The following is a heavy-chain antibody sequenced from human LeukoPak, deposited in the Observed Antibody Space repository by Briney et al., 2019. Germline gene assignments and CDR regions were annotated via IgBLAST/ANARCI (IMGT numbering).Heavy chain of an antibody. V-gene: IGHV3-30*02. CDR3: ARAVDKGTGYYMDF. CDR2: ILFDGSKK. J-gene: IGHJ4*02. CDR1: GFTFSHHG. D-gene: IGHD3-22*01. Sequence: GGSLRLSCAASGFTFSHHGMHWVRQAPGKGLEWVAFILFDGSKKYFADSVKGRFTISRHNSNNAVSLQMNNRRTEDTAMYYCARAVDKGTGYYMDFWGRGTLVTVSS.